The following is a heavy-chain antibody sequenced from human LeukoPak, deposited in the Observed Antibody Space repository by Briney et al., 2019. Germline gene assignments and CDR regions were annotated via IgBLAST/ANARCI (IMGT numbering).Heavy chain of an antibody. CDR1: GFTFSTYN. CDR3: ARDLYY. V-gene: IGHV3-21*01. CDR2: ISGSSSYI. J-gene: IGHJ4*02. Sequence: GGSLRLSCAASGFTFSTYNMNWVRQAPGKGLEWVSSISGSSSYIYYADSVKGRFSISRDNAKNSLYLQMNSLRAEDTAVYYCARDLYYWGQGTLVTVSS.